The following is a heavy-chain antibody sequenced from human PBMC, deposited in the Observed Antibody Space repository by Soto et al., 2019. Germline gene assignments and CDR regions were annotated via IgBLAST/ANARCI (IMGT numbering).Heavy chain of an antibody. CDR1: GGTFSSYT. J-gene: IGHJ5*02. V-gene: IGHV1-69*08. D-gene: IGHD3-10*01. Sequence: QVQLVQSGAEVKKPGTSVKVSCKASGGTFSSYTISWVRQAPGQGLEWMGRIIPIIGIANYAQKFQGRVTMTAGNSTSFGYSELSSLRSEDTAVYYCARDKITMVRGVIWFDPWGQGTLVTVSS. CDR2: IIPIIGIA. CDR3: ARDKITMVRGVIWFDP.